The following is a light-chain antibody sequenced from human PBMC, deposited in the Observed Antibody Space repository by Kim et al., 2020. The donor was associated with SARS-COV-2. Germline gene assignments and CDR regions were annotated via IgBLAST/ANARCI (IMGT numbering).Light chain of an antibody. CDR2: GAS. Sequence: EIVMTQSPATLSVSPGERATLSCRASQSVSSTLAWYQQKPGQAPRLLIYGASSRATGIPARFSGSGSGTEFTLTISSLQAEDFAVYYGQKYSNWAYTFGGGTKVDIK. V-gene: IGKV3-15*01. CDR1: QSVSST. CDR3: QKYSNWAYT. J-gene: IGKJ4*01.